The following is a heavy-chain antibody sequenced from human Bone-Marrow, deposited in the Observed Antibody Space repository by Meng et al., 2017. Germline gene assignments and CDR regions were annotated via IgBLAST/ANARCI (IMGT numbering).Heavy chain of an antibody. J-gene: IGHJ4*02. D-gene: IGHD1-26*01. V-gene: IGHV1-69*06. CDR2: IIPIFGTA. Sequence: HVQLVQYGAGVKKPGSSLKVSCKASGGTFSSYAISWVRQAPGQELEGMGGIIPIFGTANYAQKYQGRVTIPADKSTSTAYMELSSLRSEDTAVYYCARDSENIVGATRFDYWGQGTLVTVSS. CDR3: ARDSENIVGATRFDY. CDR1: GGTFSSYA.